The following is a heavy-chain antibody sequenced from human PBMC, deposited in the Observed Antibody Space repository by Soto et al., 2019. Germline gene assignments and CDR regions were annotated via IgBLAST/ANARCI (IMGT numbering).Heavy chain of an antibody. J-gene: IGHJ4*02. CDR3: ATDASSTHHYPYFEY. CDR1: GYLISSGYY. V-gene: IGHV4-38-2*02. D-gene: IGHD2-2*01. CDR2: IDYSGRT. Sequence: SETLSLTCSVSGYLISSGYYWGWIRQTPGKGLEWLGSIDYSGRTYYNPSLKRRGSTSVDLSKNQFSLNLRSVSCRGTAVCFFATDASSTHHYPYFEYWGPGTLLTVSS.